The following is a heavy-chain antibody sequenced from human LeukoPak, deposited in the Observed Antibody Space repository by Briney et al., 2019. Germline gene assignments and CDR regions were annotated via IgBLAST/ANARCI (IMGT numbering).Heavy chain of an antibody. V-gene: IGHV1-18*01. D-gene: IGHD2-2*02. CDR2: ISAYNGNT. CDR3: AREYCSSTSCYIIYFDY. J-gene: IGHJ4*02. CDR1: GYTFTSYG. Sequence: ALVKVSCKASGYTFTSYGISWVRQAPGQGLEWMGWISAYNGNTNYAQKLQGRVTMTTDTSTSTAYMELRSLRSDDTAVYYCAREYCSSTSCYIIYFDYWGQGTLVTVSS.